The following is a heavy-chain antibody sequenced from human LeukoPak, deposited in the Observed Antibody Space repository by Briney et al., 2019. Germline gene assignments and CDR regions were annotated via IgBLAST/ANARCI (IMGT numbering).Heavy chain of an antibody. D-gene: IGHD2-8*01. CDR2: INHSGST. CDR3: ARGPSKGLGYCTNGVCYGRGYNWFDP. V-gene: IGHV4-34*01. Sequence: PSEAPSLTCAVYGGSFSGYYWSWIRQPPGKGLEWIGEINHSGSTNYNPSLKSRVTISVDTSKNQFSLKLSSVTAADTAVYYCARGPSKGLGYCTNGVCYGRGYNWFDPWGQGTLVTVSS. J-gene: IGHJ5*02. CDR1: GGSFSGYY.